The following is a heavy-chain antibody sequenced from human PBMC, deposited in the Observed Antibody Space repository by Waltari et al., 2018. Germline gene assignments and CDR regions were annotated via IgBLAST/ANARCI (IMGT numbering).Heavy chain of an antibody. D-gene: IGHD1-26*01. CDR3: AREGELNFDY. J-gene: IGHJ4*02. V-gene: IGHV4-61*09. CDR1: GGSISSGSYY. CDR2: IYTSGST. Sequence: QVQLQESGPGLVKPSQTLSLTCTVPGGSISSGSYYWSWIRQPAGKGLEWIGYIYTSGSTNYNPSLKSRVTISVDTSKNQFSLKLSSVTAADTAVYYCAREGELNFDYWGQGTLVTVSS.